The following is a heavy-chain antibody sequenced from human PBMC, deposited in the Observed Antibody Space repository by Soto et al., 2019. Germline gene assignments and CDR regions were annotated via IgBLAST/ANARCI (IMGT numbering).Heavy chain of an antibody. CDR1: GFTFSSYG. Sequence: PGGSLRLSCAASGFTFSSYGMHWVRQAPGKGLEWVAVISYDGSNKYYADSVKGRFTISRDNSKNTLYLQMNSLRAEDTAVYYCAKDPFPYCSGGSCYGKYGMDVWGQGTTVTVSS. CDR3: AKDPFPYCSGGSCYGKYGMDV. J-gene: IGHJ6*02. V-gene: IGHV3-30*18. CDR2: ISYDGSNK. D-gene: IGHD2-15*01.